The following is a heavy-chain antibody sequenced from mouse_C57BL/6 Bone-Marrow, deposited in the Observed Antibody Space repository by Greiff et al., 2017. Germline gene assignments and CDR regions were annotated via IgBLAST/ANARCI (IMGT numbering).Heavy chain of an antibody. CDR2: IFPGSGSP. J-gene: IGHJ3*01. CDR1: GYTFTDYY. V-gene: IGHV1-75*01. D-gene: IGHD2-4*01. Sequence: VHVKQSGPELVKPGASVKISCKASGYTFTDYYINWVKQRPGQGLAWLGWIFPGSGSPYYNEKFKGTATFTVAKSSSTAYMLLSRLTAENSAVYFCTRYDYDAWFAYWGQGTLVTVSA. CDR3: TRYDYDAWFAY.